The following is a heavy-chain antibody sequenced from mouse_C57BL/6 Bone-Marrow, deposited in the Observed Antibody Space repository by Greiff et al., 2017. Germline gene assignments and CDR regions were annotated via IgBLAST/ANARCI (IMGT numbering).Heavy chain of an antibody. V-gene: IGHV5-16*01. D-gene: IGHD4-1*01. CDR3: ARLGRGHY. J-gene: IGHJ2*01. Sequence: EVQLVESEGGLVQPGSSMKLSCTASGFTFSDYYMAWVRQVPEKGLEWVANINYDGSSTYYLDSLKSRFILSRDNAKNILYLQMSSLKSEDTATYYCARLGRGHYWGQGTTLTVSS. CDR1: GFTFSDYY. CDR2: INYDGSST.